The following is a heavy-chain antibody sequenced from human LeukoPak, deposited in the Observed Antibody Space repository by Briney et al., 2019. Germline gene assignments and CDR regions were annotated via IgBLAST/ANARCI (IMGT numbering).Heavy chain of an antibody. V-gene: IGHV1-2*02. Sequence: ASVKVSRKASGYTFTGYYMHWVRQAPGQGLEWMGWINPNSGGTNYAQKFQGRVTMTRDTSISTAYMELSRLRSDDTAVYYCARDLDSSGYFKPLDYWGQGTLVTVSS. J-gene: IGHJ4*02. CDR1: GYTFTGYY. CDR3: ARDLDSSGYFKPLDY. D-gene: IGHD3-22*01. CDR2: INPNSGGT.